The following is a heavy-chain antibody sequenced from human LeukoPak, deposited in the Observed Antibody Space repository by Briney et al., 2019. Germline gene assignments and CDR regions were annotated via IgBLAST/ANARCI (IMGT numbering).Heavy chain of an antibody. CDR3: ARVHSSSSGVDY. D-gene: IGHD6-13*01. CDR1: GGTFSSYA. Sequence: SVKVSCKASGGTFSSYAISWVRQAPGQGLEWMGGIIPIFGTANYAQKFQGRVTITADESTSTAYMELSSLRSEDTAVYYCARVHSSSSGVDYWGQGTLVTVSS. J-gene: IGHJ4*02. V-gene: IGHV1-69*13. CDR2: IIPIFGTA.